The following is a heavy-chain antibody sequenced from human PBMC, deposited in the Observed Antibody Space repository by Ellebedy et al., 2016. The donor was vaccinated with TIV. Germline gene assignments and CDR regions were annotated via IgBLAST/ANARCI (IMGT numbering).Heavy chain of an antibody. D-gene: IGHD4-17*01. Sequence: PGGSLRLSCIASGFSFRSYWMSWVRQAPGKGLEWVANLRQDGDEKYYVDSVKGRFTISRDNAKNSLYLQMNGLRAEDTAVYYCARRGSYGDYAVQVNNWFDSWGQGTLVTV. V-gene: IGHV3-7*01. CDR3: ARRGSYGDYAVQVNNWFDS. CDR1: GFSFRSYW. CDR2: LRQDGDEK. J-gene: IGHJ5*01.